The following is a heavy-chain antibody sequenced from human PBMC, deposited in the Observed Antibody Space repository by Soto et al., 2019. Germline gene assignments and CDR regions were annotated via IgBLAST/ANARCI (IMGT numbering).Heavy chain of an antibody. D-gene: IGHD5-18*01. CDR2: IRSKAYGGTT. CDR3: TRDHYREDGYSPGFLDY. J-gene: IGHJ4*02. V-gene: IGHV3-49*04. CDR1: GFTFGAYA. Sequence: GGSLRLSCTASGFTFGAYAMSWVRQAPGKGLEWVGFIRSKAYGGTTEYAASVKGRFTISRDDSKSIAYLQMNSLKTEDTAVYYCTRDHYREDGYSPGFLDYWGQGTLVTVSS.